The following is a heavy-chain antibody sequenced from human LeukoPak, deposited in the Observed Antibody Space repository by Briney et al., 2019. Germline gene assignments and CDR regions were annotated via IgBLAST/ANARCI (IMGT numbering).Heavy chain of an antibody. CDR1: GFTFSSYA. J-gene: IGHJ4*02. Sequence: QPGGSLRLSCAASGFTFSSYAMSWVRQAPGKGLEWVSQTNSDGSMRTYADSVKGRFTISRDNPKNTLYLQMNSLRADDTAVYYCAGVGSGWTSPFDYWGQGTLVTVSS. D-gene: IGHD6-19*01. CDR2: TNSDGSMR. V-gene: IGHV3-74*01. CDR3: AGVGSGWTSPFDY.